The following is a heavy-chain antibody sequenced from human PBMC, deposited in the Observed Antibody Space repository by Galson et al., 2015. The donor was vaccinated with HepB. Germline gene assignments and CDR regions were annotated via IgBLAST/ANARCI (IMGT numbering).Heavy chain of an antibody. CDR2: IWDDGSNK. V-gene: IGHV3-33*01. CDR3: ARGGHTYYYDSSGYQNDAFDI. D-gene: IGHD3-22*01. CDR1: GFTFSSYG. Sequence: SLRLSCAASGFTFSSYGMHWVRHAPGKGREWVAVIWDDGSNKYYADSVKGRFTISRDNSKNTLYLRMNSLRAEDTAVYYCARGGHTYYYDSSGYQNDAFDIWGQGTMVTVSS. J-gene: IGHJ3*02.